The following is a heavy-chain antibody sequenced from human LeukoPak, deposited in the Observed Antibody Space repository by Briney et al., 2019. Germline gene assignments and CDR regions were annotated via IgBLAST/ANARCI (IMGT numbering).Heavy chain of an antibody. J-gene: IGHJ4*02. CDR3: ARDLWFGESPFDY. CDR1: GYTFTSYG. CDR2: MNPNSGNT. D-gene: IGHD3-10*01. V-gene: IGHV1-8*02. Sequence: ASVKVSCKASGYTFTSYGISWVRQATGQGLEWMGWMNPNSGNTGYAQKFQGRVTMTRNTSISTAYMELSSLRSEDTAVYYCARDLWFGESPFDYWGQGTLVTVSS.